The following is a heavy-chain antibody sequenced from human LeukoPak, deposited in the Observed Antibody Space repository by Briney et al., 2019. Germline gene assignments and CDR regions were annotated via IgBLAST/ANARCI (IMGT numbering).Heavy chain of an antibody. CDR3: ARQQTTYRTHWFDP. J-gene: IGHJ5*02. V-gene: IGHV4-61*08. CDR1: GGSISSGGYY. Sequence: SETLSLTCTVSGGSISSGGYYWSWIRQPPGKGLEWIGYIYYSGSTNYNPSLKSRVTISVDTSKNQFSLKLSSVTAADTAVYYCARQQTTYRTHWFDPWGQGTLVTVSS. CDR2: IYYSGST. D-gene: IGHD1-1*01.